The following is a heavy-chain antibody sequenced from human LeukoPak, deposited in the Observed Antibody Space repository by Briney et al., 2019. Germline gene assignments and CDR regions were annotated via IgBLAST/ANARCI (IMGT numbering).Heavy chain of an antibody. D-gene: IGHD2-2*01. CDR3: ARLQYCSGTSCYWFDP. J-gene: IGHJ5*02. CDR2: IYYSGST. V-gene: IGHV4-59*01. Sequence: ETLSLTCTVSGGSISSYYWSWIRQPPGKGLGWIGYIYYSGSTNYNPSLKSRVTISVDTSKNQFSLKLSSVTAADTAVYYCARLQYCSGTSCYWFDPWGQGTLVTVSS. CDR1: GGSISSYY.